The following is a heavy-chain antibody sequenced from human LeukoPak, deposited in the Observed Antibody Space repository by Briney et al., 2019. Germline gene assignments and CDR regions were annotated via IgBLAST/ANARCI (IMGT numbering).Heavy chain of an antibody. D-gene: IGHD5-24*01. Sequence: SVKVSCRASGGTFSSFGISWVRQAPGQGLEWMGGIIPIFGSANYAPKFQGRVTITADASTTTAHMELSRLRPEDTAVYYCARSSGEMATIDYYYYMDVWGIGTTVTVSS. J-gene: IGHJ6*03. CDR1: GGTFSSFG. V-gene: IGHV1-69*13. CDR2: IIPIFGSA. CDR3: ARSSGEMATIDYYYYMDV.